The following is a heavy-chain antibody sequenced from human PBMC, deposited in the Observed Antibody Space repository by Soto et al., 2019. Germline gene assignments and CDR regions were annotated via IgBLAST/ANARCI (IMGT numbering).Heavy chain of an antibody. CDR3: ARDFVAGSTWFDP. J-gene: IGHJ5*02. CDR1: GGFINSYY. Sequence: ETLSLTCTVSGGFINSYYWSWIRQSPGKGLEWIGYIYYRVTTRYNPSLKSRVTLSVDTSENQFSLKLRSVTAADTAVYYCARDFVAGSTWFDPWGQGILVTVSS. V-gene: IGHV4-59*01. CDR2: IYYRVTT. D-gene: IGHD6-19*01.